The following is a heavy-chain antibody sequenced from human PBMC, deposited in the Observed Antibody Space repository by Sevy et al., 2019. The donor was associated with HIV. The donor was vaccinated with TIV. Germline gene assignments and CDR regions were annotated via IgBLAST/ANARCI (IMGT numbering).Heavy chain of an antibody. CDR1: GFTFSSYG. Sequence: GGSLRLSCAASGFTFSSYGIYWVRQAPGKGLEWVAVISFDGSNIYYADSVKGRFTISRDNSKNSLYLQMNSLRIEDTAVYYCASGDDYVWGSYRLIPTDYWGQGTLVTVSS. D-gene: IGHD3-16*02. J-gene: IGHJ4*02. V-gene: IGHV3-30*03. CDR2: ISFDGSNI. CDR3: ASGDDYVWGSYRLIPTDY.